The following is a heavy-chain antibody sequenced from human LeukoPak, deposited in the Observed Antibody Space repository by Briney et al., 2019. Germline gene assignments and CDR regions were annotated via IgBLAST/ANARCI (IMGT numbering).Heavy chain of an antibody. CDR1: GFTFSSYA. D-gene: IGHD6-13*01. J-gene: IGHJ6*02. Sequence: GGSLRLSCAASGFTFSSYAMSWVRQAPGQGLEWVSGISGSGGSTYYADSVKGRFIISRDNSRTTVYLPMDSLRAEDTAVYYCAKAQQQLRYYYNMDVWGQGPTVTVPS. CDR2: ISGSGGST. CDR3: AKAQQQLRYYYNMDV. V-gene: IGHV3-23*01.